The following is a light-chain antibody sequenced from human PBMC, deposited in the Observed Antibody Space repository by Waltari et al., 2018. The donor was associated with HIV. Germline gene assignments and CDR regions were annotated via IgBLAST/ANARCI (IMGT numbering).Light chain of an antibody. Sequence: QAVLTQQSSLSASPGASASLTCPLRRGINVGTYRIYWYQQKPGSPPQYLLRYKSDSDKQQGSGVPSRFSGSKDASANAGILLISGLQSEDEADYYCMIWHSSAVVFGGGTKLTVL. CDR3: MIWHSSAVV. CDR2: YKSDSDK. J-gene: IGLJ2*01. V-gene: IGLV5-45*03. CDR1: RGINVGTYR.